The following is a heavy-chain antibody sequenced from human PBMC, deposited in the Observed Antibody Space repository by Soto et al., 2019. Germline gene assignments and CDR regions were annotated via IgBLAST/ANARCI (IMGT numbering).Heavy chain of an antibody. CDR1: GFAFSSSA. CDR2: ITVAGGGT. D-gene: IGHD3-10*01. Sequence: GGSLRLSCEASGFAFSSSAMAWVRQAPGKGLQWVAAITVAGGGTYYADSVKGRFTISRDNSKNTLYLQMNSLSAEDTGLYFCAKLPPSPNMGVTADWGQGTPVTVSS. V-gene: IGHV3-23*01. J-gene: IGHJ4*02. CDR3: AKLPPSPNMGVTAD.